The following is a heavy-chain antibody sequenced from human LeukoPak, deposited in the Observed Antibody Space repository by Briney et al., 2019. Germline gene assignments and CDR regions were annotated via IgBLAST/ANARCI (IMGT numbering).Heavy chain of an antibody. Sequence: ASVKVSCKASGYTFTSYGISWVRQAPGQGLEWMGGIIPIFGTANYAQKFQGRVTITTDESTSTAYMELSSLRSEDTAVYYCARGPVVPAAAHCYYMDVWGKGTTVTVSS. CDR1: GYTFTSYG. J-gene: IGHJ6*03. V-gene: IGHV1-69*05. CDR2: IIPIFGTA. D-gene: IGHD2-2*01. CDR3: ARGPVVPAAAHCYYMDV.